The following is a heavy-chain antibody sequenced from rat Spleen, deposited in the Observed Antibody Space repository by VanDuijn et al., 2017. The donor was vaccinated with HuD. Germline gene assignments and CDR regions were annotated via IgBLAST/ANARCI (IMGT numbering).Heavy chain of an antibody. J-gene: IGHJ2*01. D-gene: IGHD1-2*01. CDR3: ARSDYSSPYYFDY. Sequence: QVHLKESGPGLVQPSQTLSLTCTVSGFSLTNFHVHWVRQPPGKGLEWMGRMRYNGDTSFNSVLKSRLSISRDTSKNQVYLKMNSLQSEDTATYYCARSDYSSPYYFDYWGQGVMVTVSS. V-gene: IGHV2-63*01. CDR2: MRYNGDT. CDR1: GFSLTNFH.